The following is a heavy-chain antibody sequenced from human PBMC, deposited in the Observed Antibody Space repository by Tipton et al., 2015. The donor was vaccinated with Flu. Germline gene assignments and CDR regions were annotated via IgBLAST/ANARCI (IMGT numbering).Heavy chain of an antibody. CDR1: GYTFTSYY. CDR2: INPSGGMT. V-gene: IGHV1-46*01. Sequence: QMQLVQSGAEVKKPGASVKLSCKASGYTFTSYYLHWVRQAPGQGLEWMGIINPSGGMTHYAQKFQGRVTLTRVTSTSTVYMELSSLRSEDTAVYYCAREQWLQPNDYTSYGLDVWGQGTTVTVSS. J-gene: IGHJ6*02. D-gene: IGHD5-12*01. CDR3: AREQWLQPNDYTSYGLDV.